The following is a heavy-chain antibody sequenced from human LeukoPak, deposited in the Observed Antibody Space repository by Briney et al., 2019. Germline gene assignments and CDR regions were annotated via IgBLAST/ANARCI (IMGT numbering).Heavy chain of an antibody. V-gene: IGHV3-49*04. J-gene: IGHJ5*02. CDR3: TRHDILTGYSPNWFDP. CDR1: GFTFGDYA. Sequence: GGSLRLSCTASGFTFGDYAMSWVRQAPGEGLEWVGFIRSKAYGVTTEYAAYVKGRFTISRDDSKSIAYLQMNSLKTEDTAVYYCTRHDILTGYSPNWFDPRGQGTLVTVSS. D-gene: IGHD3-9*01. CDR2: IRSKAYGVTT.